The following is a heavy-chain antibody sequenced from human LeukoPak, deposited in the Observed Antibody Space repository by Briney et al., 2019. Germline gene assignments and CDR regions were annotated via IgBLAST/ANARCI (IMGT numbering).Heavy chain of an antibody. D-gene: IGHD6-13*01. J-gene: IGHJ4*02. CDR1: GFTFSSCA. CDR3: ASPAVYSSSWYYFDY. Sequence: PGGSLRLSCAASGFTFSSCAMSWVRQAPGKGLEWVSGISGSGHTTYYADSVKGRFTISRDNSKNTLYLQMNSLRAEDTAVYYCASPAVYSSSWYYFDYWGQGTLVTVSS. V-gene: IGHV3-23*01. CDR2: ISGSGHTT.